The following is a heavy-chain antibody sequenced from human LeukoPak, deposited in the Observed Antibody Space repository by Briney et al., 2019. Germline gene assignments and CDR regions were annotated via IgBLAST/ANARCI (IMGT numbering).Heavy chain of an antibody. CDR1: GGSFSGYY. J-gene: IGHJ5*02. Sequence: SETLSLTCAVYGGSFSGYYWSWIRQPPGKGLEWIGEINHSGSTSYNPSLKSRVTISVDTSKNQFSLKLSSVTAADTAVYYCARGKIHYDFWSGYRVFDPWGQGTLVTVSS. D-gene: IGHD3-3*01. CDR3: ARGKIHYDFWSGYRVFDP. V-gene: IGHV4-34*01. CDR2: INHSGST.